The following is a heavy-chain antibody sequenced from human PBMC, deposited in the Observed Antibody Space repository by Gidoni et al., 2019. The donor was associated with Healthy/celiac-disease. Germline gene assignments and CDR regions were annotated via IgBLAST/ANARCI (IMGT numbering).Heavy chain of an antibody. CDR2: IRSKAYGGTT. Sequence: EVQLVESGGGLVKPGRSLRLSCTASGFTFGDYAMSWFRQAPGKGLEWVGFIRSKAYGGTTEYAASVKGRFTISRDDSKSIAYLQMNSLKTEDTAVYYCTREGYDFWSGYANYYGMDVWGQGTTVTVSS. V-gene: IGHV3-49*05. D-gene: IGHD3-3*01. CDR3: TREGYDFWSGYANYYGMDV. J-gene: IGHJ6*02. CDR1: GFTFGDYA.